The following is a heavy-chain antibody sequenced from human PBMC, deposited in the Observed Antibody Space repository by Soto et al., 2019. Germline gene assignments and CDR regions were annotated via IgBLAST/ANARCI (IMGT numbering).Heavy chain of an antibody. CDR3: ARGDSDLAVSEAAY. CDR2: IYFNGVA. CDR1: GASITDSY. Sequence: QMQMQESGPRLVKPSETLSLTCTVSGASITDSYWSWIRQPPEKGLEWIGYIYFNGVATYNPSLKSRATMSRDTSKNEFSLKLTSVTAADTAIYYCARGDSDLAVSEAAYWGQGTLVTVSS. D-gene: IGHD2-15*01. V-gene: IGHV4-59*01. J-gene: IGHJ1*01.